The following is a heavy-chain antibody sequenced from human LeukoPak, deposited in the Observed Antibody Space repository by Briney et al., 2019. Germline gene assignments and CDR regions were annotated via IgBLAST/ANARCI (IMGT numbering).Heavy chain of an antibody. D-gene: IGHD6-13*01. Sequence: SETLSLTCTVSGGSISSYYWSWIRQPPGKGLEWIGYIYTSGSTNYNPSLKSRVTISVDTSKNQFSLKLSSVTAADTAVYYCARRKIAAAGTSNNYYYYYYMDVWGKGTTVTVSS. J-gene: IGHJ6*03. CDR2: IYTSGST. CDR1: GGSISSYY. V-gene: IGHV4-4*09. CDR3: ARRKIAAAGTSNNYYYYYYMDV.